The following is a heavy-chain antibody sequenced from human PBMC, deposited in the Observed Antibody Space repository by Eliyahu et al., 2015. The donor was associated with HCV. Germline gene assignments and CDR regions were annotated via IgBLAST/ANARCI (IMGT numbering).Heavy chain of an antibody. CDR2: IKRTIDGGTT. V-gene: IGHV3-15*01. Sequence: EVQPVESGGGLVKPGGSLTLSCAGLGFSPSDTWMSWVRQAPGKGLEWVGRIKRTIDGGTTDYTAAVNGRFIISRDDSKNIVYLHMSSLRTEDTAVYYCATGADADYWGQGALVTVSS. J-gene: IGHJ4*02. CDR1: GFSPSDTW. CDR3: ATGADADY.